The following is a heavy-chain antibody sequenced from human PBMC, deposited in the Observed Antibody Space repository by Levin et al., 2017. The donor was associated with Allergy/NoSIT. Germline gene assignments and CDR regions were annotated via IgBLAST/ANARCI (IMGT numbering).Heavy chain of an antibody. CDR1: GFTFSSYG. V-gene: IGHV3-33*01. Sequence: GESLKISCAASGFTFSSYGMHWVRQAPGKGLEWVAVIWYDGSNKYYADSVKGRFTISRDNSKNTLYLQMNSLRAEDTAVYYCARDGSGGWFDPWGQGTLVTVSS. D-gene: IGHD2-15*01. J-gene: IGHJ5*02. CDR2: IWYDGSNK. CDR3: ARDGSGGWFDP.